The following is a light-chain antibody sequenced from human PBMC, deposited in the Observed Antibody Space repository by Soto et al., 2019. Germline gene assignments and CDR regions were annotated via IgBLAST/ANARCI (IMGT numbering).Light chain of an antibody. CDR2: DVS. CDR1: GSDVGGYNY. V-gene: IGLV2-14*01. Sequence: QSALTQPASVSGSPGQSITISCTGTGSDVGGYNYVSWYQQYPGKAPKLMIYDVSNRPSGVSNRFSGSKSGNTAALIIFGLQAEDEADYYCCSYTSSSTDVFGTGTQLTVL. J-gene: IGLJ1*01. CDR3: CSYTSSSTDV.